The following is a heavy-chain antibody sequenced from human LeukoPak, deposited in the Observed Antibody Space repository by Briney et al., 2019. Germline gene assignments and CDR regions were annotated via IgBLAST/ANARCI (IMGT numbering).Heavy chain of an antibody. V-gene: IGHV4-59*01. CDR3: ARVAGERDDAFDI. J-gene: IGHJ3*02. CDR2: IYYSGST. CDR1: GGSISSYY. Sequence: SETLSLTCTVSGGSISSYYWSWIRQPPGKGLEWIGYIYYSGSTNYNPSLKSRVTISVDTSKNQFSLKLSSVTAADTAVYYCARVAGERDDAFDIWGQGTMVTVSS. D-gene: IGHD6-19*01.